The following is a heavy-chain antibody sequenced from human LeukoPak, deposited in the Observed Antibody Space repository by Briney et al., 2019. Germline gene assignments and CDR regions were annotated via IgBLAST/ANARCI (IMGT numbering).Heavy chain of an antibody. V-gene: IGHV3-13*01. J-gene: IGHJ4*02. CDR1: GFTFSSYD. CDR3: ATTLHSGYYDLY. CDR2: IGVAANT. D-gene: IGHD3-22*01. Sequence: RGSLRLSCEASGFTFSSYDMHWVRQATGKGLEWVSAIGVAANTFYSGSVKGRFAISRDNSKNTLYLQMNSLRAEDTAVYYCATTLHSGYYDLYWGQGTLVTVSS.